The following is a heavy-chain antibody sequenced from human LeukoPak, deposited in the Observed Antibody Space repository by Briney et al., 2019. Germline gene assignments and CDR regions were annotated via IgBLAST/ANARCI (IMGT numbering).Heavy chain of an antibody. CDR2: IYYSGYT. J-gene: IGHJ4*02. V-gene: IGHV4-59*08. CDR3: ARRYYTKGVYYYDY. D-gene: IGHD2-8*01. CDR1: GASISSYY. Sequence: PSETLSLTCTASGASISSYYWSWIRQPPGKGLEWIGYIYYSGYTNYNPSLKSRVTISVDTSKNQFSLKLSSVTAADTAVYYCARRYYTKGVYYYDYWGQGTLVTVSS.